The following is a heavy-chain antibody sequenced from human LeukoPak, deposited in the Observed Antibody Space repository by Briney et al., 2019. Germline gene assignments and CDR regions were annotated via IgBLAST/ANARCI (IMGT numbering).Heavy chain of an antibody. Sequence: PGGSLRLSCAASGFTFSSYEMNWVRQAPGKGLEWVSYISSSGSTIYYADSVKGRFTISRDNAKNSLYLQMNSLRAEDTAVYYCAGDCPDDSSGYPANYFDYWGQGTLVTVSS. V-gene: IGHV3-48*03. CDR3: AGDCPDDSSGYPANYFDY. D-gene: IGHD3-22*01. J-gene: IGHJ4*02. CDR2: ISSSGSTI. CDR1: GFTFSSYE.